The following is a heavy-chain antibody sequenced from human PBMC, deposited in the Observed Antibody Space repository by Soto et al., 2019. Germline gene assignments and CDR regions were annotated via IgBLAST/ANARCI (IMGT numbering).Heavy chain of an antibody. CDR2: IIPIFGTA. D-gene: IGHD5-18*01. CDR1: GCTFSSYA. J-gene: IGHJ4*02. CDR3: ARDKGVDTAMVFRT. V-gene: IGHV1-69*13. Sequence: SVKVSCKASGCTFSSYAISWVRQAPGQGLEWMGGIIPIFGTANYAQKFQGRVTITADESTSTAYMELSSLRSEDTAVYYCARDKGVDTAMVFRTWGQGTLVTVSS.